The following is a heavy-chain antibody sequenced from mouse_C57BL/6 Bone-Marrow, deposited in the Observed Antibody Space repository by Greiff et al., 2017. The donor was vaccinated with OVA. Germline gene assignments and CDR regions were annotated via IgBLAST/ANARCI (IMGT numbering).Heavy chain of an antibody. CDR1: GYSFTGYY. CDR3: SYSFSFAY. D-gene: IGHD2-12*01. CDR2: INPSTGGT. V-gene: IGHV1-42*01. J-gene: IGHJ3*01. Sequence: VQLKKSGPELVKPGASVKISCKASGYSFTGYYMNWVKQSPEKSLEWIGEINPSTGGTTYNQKFKAKATLTVDKSSSTAYMQLKSLTSEDSAVYYCSYSFSFAYWGQGTLVTVSA.